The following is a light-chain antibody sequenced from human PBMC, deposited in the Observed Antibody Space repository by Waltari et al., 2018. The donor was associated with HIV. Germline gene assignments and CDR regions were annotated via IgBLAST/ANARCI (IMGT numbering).Light chain of an antibody. CDR2: EVN. Sequence: QSALTQPASVSGSPGQSITLSCTGTSSDVGGYNYVSSYQQHPGKAPKLIISEVNNRASGVSDRFSGSRSGYTASLTISGLQAEDEAIYHCSSYRTTTEPMVFGGGTKLTVL. CDR3: SSYRTTTEPMV. J-gene: IGLJ2*01. V-gene: IGLV2-14*01. CDR1: SSDVGGYNY.